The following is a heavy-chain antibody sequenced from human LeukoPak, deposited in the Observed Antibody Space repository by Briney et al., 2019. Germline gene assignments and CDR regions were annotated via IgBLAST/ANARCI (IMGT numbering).Heavy chain of an antibody. CDR1: GFTFDDYG. J-gene: IGHJ4*02. Sequence: GGSLRLFCAASGFTFDDYGMSWVRQAPGKGLEWVSGINWNGGSTGYADSVKGRFTISRDNAKNSLYLQMNSLRAEDTALYYCARGERGRIAARPIDYWGQGTLVTVSS. CDR3: ARGERGRIAARPIDY. V-gene: IGHV3-20*04. D-gene: IGHD6-6*01. CDR2: INWNGGST.